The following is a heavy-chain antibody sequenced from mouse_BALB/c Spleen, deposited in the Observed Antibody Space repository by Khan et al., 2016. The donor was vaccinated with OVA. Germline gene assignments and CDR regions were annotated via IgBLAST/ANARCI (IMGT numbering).Heavy chain of an antibody. Sequence: VQLKESGGDLVRPGGSLKLSCAASGFSFSSYSMSWVRQTPDKRLEWVATISSGGDYTYYPDSVKGRFTISRDNAKNTLYLHMSSLESEDTAIYYCASHLTGSFAYWGQGTLVTVSA. V-gene: IGHV5-6*01. CDR1: GFSFSSYS. J-gene: IGHJ3*01. D-gene: IGHD4-1*01. CDR2: ISSGGDYT. CDR3: ASHLTGSFAY.